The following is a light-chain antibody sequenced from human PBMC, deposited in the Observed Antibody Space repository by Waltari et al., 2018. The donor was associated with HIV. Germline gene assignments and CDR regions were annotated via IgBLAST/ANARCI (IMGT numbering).Light chain of an antibody. J-gene: IGKJ1*01. V-gene: IGKV4-1*01. CDR1: QKILYSANNKNY. Sequence: DIPMTQSPDTLPVSLGVRAPINCRPSQKILYSANNKNYLAWYQQKSGHPPKVLFYWASTRESGVPNRFSGSGSGTDFTLTISSVQAEDVAVYYCQQYYSLPWTFGQGTKVEI. CDR3: QQYYSLPWT. CDR2: WAS.